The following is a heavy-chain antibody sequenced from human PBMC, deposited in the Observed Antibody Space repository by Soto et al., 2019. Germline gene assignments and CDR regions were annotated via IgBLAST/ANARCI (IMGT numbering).Heavy chain of an antibody. CDR2: IYHQGST. Sequence: QLQLQESGSGLVKPSQTLSLTCAVSGGSISSGGYSWSWIRQPPGKGLEWIGYIYHQGSTYYNPTLKSRVTISVDRSKNQFPLKLSSVTATDTAVYYCATAGGLGAVAADYWGQGTLVTVSS. CDR1: GGSISSGGYS. CDR3: ATAGGLGAVAADY. D-gene: IGHD6-19*01. V-gene: IGHV4-30-2*01. J-gene: IGHJ4*02.